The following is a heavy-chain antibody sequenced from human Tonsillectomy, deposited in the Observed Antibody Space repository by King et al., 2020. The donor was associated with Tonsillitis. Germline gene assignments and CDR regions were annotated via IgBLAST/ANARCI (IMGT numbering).Heavy chain of an antibody. D-gene: IGHD4-17*01. V-gene: IGHV3-11*06. CDR1: GFTFSDYY. J-gene: IGHJ4*02. CDR2: ISSSSSYT. Sequence: VQLVESGGGLVKPGGSLRLSCAASGFTFSDYYMSWIRQAPGKGLEWVSYISSSSSYTNYADSVKGRFTISRDNAKNSLYLQMNSLRAEDTAVYYCARFTMTTVLVYFDYWGQGTLVTVSS. CDR3: ARFTMTTVLVYFDY.